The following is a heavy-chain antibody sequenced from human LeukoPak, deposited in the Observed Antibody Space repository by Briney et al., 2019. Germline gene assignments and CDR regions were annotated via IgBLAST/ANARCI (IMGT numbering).Heavy chain of an antibody. CDR2: ISSSGSSI. V-gene: IGHV3-48*03. D-gene: IGHD3-10*01. CDR3: ARRVGSYFDY. J-gene: IGHJ4*02. Sequence: PGGSLSLSCSASGFTFSNYEMNWVRQAPGKGLECVSYISSSGSSIYYEDSVKGRFTTSRDIANNSLHLQMNSLRAEDTAVYYCARRVGSYFDYWGQGTLVTVSS. CDR1: GFTFSNYE.